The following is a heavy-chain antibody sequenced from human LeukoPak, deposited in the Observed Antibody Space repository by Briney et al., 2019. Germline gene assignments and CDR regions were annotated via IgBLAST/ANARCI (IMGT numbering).Heavy chain of an antibody. J-gene: IGHJ4*02. CDR2: INPSGGST. CDR3: ATSPGRYDYDSSGYYQLDY. Sequence: ASVKVSCKASGYTFTSYYMHWVRQAPVQGLEWMGIINPSGGSTSYAQKFQGRVTMTRDTSTSTVYMELSSLRSEDTAVYYCATSPGRYDYDSSGYYQLDYWGQGTLVTVSS. CDR1: GYTFTSYY. V-gene: IGHV1-46*01. D-gene: IGHD3-22*01.